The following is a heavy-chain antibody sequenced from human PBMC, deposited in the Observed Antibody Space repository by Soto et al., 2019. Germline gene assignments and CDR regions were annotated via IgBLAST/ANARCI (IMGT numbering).Heavy chain of an antibody. D-gene: IGHD1-1*01. CDR1: GFTFSSYG. Sequence: GGSLRLSCAASGFTFSSYGMHWVRQAPGKGLEWVAVISYDGSNKYYADSVKGRFTISRDNSKNTLYLQMNSLRADDTAVYYCAREREPPEKASDYWGQGTLVTVSS. CDR2: ISYDGSNK. J-gene: IGHJ4*02. V-gene: IGHV3-30*03. CDR3: AREREPPEKASDY.